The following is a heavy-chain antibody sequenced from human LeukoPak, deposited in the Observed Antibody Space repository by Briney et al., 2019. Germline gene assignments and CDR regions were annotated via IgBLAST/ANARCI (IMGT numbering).Heavy chain of an antibody. CDR2: ISGSGGST. V-gene: IGHV3-23*01. D-gene: IGHD3-22*01. CDR3: AKGRPLYYYDSSGYYYDSPFDY. J-gene: IGHJ4*02. Sequence: GGSLRLSCAASGFTFSSYAMSWVRQAPGKGLEWVSAISGSGGSTYYADSVKGRFTIPRDNSKNTLYLQMNSLRAEDTAVYYCAKGRPLYYYDSSGYYYDSPFDYWGQGTLVTVSS. CDR1: GFTFSSYA.